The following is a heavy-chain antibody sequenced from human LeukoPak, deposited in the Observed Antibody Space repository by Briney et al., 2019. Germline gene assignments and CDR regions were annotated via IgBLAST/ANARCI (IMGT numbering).Heavy chain of an antibody. D-gene: IGHD5-12*01. J-gene: IGHJ4*02. CDR2: ICTNGAST. Sequence: GWCLRLSCAASGFTFSRYALHWVRQAPGKGRKYVSSICTNGASTYYANSVKGRFTISRDNSKNTLFLQVGSLRAEDMAVYYCAVAYGGYDWEGGFDYWGQGTLVTVSS. V-gene: IGHV3-64*01. CDR1: GFTFSRYA. CDR3: AVAYGGYDWEGGFDY.